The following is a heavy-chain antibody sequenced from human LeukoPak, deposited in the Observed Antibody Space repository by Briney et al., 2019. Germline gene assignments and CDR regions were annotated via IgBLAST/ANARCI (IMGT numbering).Heavy chain of an antibody. D-gene: IGHD6-19*01. Sequence: PGRSLRLSCAASGVSFSSYGRHWVRQAPGKGLEWVGDIWHDGSNKYYADPVNGGFTISRDNYKNTLYVQMNSLRAEDTAVYYCAKDYGSGWYYYFDYWGRGPLVTVSS. V-gene: IGHV3-33*06. J-gene: IGHJ4*02. CDR1: GVSFSSYG. CDR2: IWHDGSNK. CDR3: AKDYGSGWYYYFDY.